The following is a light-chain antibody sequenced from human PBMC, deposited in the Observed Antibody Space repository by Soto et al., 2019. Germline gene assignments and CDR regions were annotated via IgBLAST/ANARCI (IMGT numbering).Light chain of an antibody. V-gene: IGKV3-20*01. CDR3: QQYGSSPPT. J-gene: IGKJ1*01. CDR1: QSVGSSY. CDR2: GAS. Sequence: EIVLTQSPGTLSLSPGERATLSCRASQSVGSSYLAWYQQKTGQAPRLLIYGASRRASGIPDRFSGSGSGTDFPLPISRLEPEDFAVYYCQQYGSSPPTFGQGTKVEIK.